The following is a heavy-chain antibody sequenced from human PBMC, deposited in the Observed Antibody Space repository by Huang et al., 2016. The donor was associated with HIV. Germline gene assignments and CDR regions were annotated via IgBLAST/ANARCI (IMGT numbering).Heavy chain of an antibody. CDR2: INAGTGDT. CDR1: GYTFTNFA. Sequence: QVQLVQSGPEVKSPGASVKVTCKASGYTFTNFAVLWVGQAPGQRPGWLGWINAGTGDTNYSQKFQGRVTISRDTSTSTAYLELSSLSSEDTAIYFCARGWLQLWYLADWGQGSLVTVSS. J-gene: IGHJ4*02. CDR3: ARGWLQLWYLAD. V-gene: IGHV1-3*01. D-gene: IGHD5-12*01.